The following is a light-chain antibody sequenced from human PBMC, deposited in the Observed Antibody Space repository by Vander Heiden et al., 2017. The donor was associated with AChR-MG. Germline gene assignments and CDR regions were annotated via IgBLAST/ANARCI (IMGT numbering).Light chain of an antibody. V-gene: IGLV3-1*01. CDR1: RLGNKY. CDR2: QTA. CDR3: QAGDSRSKWV. J-gene: IGLJ3*02. Sequence: SYDLPQPPSVSVSPGQTATITSPGDRLGNKYASWYQQKPGQSPVLALHQTAKPPSGIPGRFSGTSCENTATLTISGTQTLDEDDYCWQAGDSRSKWVFGGGTKLTVL.